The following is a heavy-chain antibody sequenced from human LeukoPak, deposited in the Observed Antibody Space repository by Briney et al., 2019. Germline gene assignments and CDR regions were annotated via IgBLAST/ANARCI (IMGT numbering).Heavy chain of an antibody. CDR3: ARGGGRPLWFGEFPWYFDL. D-gene: IGHD3-10*01. Sequence: SVKVSCKASGGTFSSYAISWVRQAPGQGLEWMGRIIPILGIANYAQKFQGRVTITADKSTSTAYMELSSLRSEDTAVYYCARGGGRPLWFGEFPWYFDLWGRGTLVTVSS. CDR2: IIPILGIA. CDR1: GGTFSSYA. J-gene: IGHJ2*01. V-gene: IGHV1-69*04.